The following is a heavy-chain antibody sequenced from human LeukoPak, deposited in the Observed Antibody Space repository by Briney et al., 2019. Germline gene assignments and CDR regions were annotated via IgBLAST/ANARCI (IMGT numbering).Heavy chain of an antibody. D-gene: IGHD4-17*01. CDR1: GFAFSSYA. Sequence: GGSLRLSCAASGFAFSSYAMSWVRQAPGRGLEWLSSVSGSGGSSYFADSVKGRFTFSRDNSKNTLYLQINSLRADDTAVYYCAKSESSVTTFFDYWGQGTLVTVSS. CDR2: VSGSGGSS. CDR3: AKSESSVTTFFDY. J-gene: IGHJ4*02. V-gene: IGHV3-23*01.